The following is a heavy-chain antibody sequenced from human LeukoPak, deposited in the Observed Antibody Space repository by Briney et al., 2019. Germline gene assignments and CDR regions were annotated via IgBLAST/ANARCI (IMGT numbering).Heavy chain of an antibody. V-gene: IGHV3-30-3*01. J-gene: IGHJ4*02. D-gene: IGHD4-11*01. CDR2: ISYDGSNK. Sequence: GGSLRLSCAASGFTFSSYAMHWVRQAPGKGLEWVAVISYDGSNKYYADSVKGRFTISRDNSNNTLYLQMNSLRAEDTAVYYCARDQGRYAYSNYVFDYWGQGTLVTVSS. CDR3: ARDQGRYAYSNYVFDY. CDR1: GFTFSSYA.